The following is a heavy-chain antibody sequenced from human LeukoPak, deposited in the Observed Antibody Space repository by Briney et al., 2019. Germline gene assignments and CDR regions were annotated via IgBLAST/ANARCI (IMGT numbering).Heavy chain of an antibody. J-gene: IGHJ5*02. CDR3: ASSMLSGWSNWFDP. D-gene: IGHD6-19*01. V-gene: IGHV1-69*01. CDR2: IIPILGTA. Sequence: ASVKVSCKASGGTFSSYAISWVRQAPGQGLEWMGGIIPILGTANYAQKFQGRVTITADESTSTAYMELSSLRSEDTAVYYCASSMLSGWSNWFDPWGQGTLVTVSS. CDR1: GGTFSSYA.